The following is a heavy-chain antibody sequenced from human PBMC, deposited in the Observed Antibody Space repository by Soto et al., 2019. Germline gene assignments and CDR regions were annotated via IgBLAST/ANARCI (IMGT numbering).Heavy chain of an antibody. CDR1: GGSISSGGYY. Sequence: PXETLSLTCTVSGGSISSGGYYWSWIRQHPGKGLEWIGYIYYSGSTYYNPSLKSRVTISVDTSKNQFSLKLSSVTAADTAVYCCARVEDYGVDYWGQGTLVTVSS. V-gene: IGHV4-31*03. CDR2: IYYSGST. J-gene: IGHJ4*02. CDR3: ARVEDYGVDY. D-gene: IGHD4-17*01.